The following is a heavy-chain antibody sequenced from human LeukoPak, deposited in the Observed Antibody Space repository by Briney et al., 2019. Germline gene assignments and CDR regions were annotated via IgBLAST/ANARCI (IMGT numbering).Heavy chain of an antibody. V-gene: IGHV3-7*01. CDR2: IKQDGSAE. Sequence: GGSLRLSCAASGCTFSTYLMMWVRQAPGKGLEWVANIKQDGSAEYYVDSVKGRFTISRDNAKNSLYLQMNSLRAEDTAVYYCARLEGYLNRLNCGGDCAAKFWGRGTLVTVSS. CDR3: ARLEGYLNRLNCGGDCAAKF. CDR1: GCTFSTYL. J-gene: IGHJ4*02. D-gene: IGHD2-21*02.